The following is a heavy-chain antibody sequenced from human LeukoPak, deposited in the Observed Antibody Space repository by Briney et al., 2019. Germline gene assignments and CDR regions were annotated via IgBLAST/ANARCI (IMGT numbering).Heavy chain of an antibody. CDR2: ISYDGSNK. CDR1: GFTFSSYG. CDR3: ARGFLPAPVYFDL. J-gene: IGHJ2*01. Sequence: PGGSLRLSCAASGFTFSSYGMHWVRQAPGKGLEWVAVISYDGSNKYYADSVKGRFTISRDNSKNTLYLQMNSLRAEDTAVYYGARGFLPAPVYFDLWGRGTLVTVSS. D-gene: IGHD2-2*01. V-gene: IGHV3-30*03.